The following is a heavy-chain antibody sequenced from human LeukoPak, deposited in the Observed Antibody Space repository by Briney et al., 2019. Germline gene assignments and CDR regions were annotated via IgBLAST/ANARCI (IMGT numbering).Heavy chain of an antibody. Sequence: GGSLRLSCAVSGFTFSSYAMHWVRQAPGKGLEWVAVMSYDGSNKYYADSVKGRFTVPRDNSKNTLYLQMNSLRDEDTAVYYCARSIYCTTTSCSYGLDHWGQGTLVTVSS. J-gene: IGHJ4*02. CDR3: ARSIYCTTTSCSYGLDH. V-gene: IGHV3-30-3*01. CDR1: GFTFSSYA. CDR2: MSYDGSNK. D-gene: IGHD2-2*01.